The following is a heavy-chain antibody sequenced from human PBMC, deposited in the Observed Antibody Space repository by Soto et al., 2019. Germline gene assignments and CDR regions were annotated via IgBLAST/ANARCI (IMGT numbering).Heavy chain of an antibody. V-gene: IGHV1-2*04. J-gene: IGHJ4*02. CDR1: GYTFTGYY. CDR2: INPNSGGT. CDR3: ARDFGGGATDY. Sequence: ASVKVSCKASGYTFTGYYTHWVRQAPGQGLEWMGWINPNSGGTNYAQKFQGWVTMTRDTSISTAYMELSRLRSDDTAVYYCARDFGGGATDYWGQGTLVTSPQ. D-gene: IGHD1-26*01.